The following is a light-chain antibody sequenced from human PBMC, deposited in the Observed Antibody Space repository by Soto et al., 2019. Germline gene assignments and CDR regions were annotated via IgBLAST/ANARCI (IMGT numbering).Light chain of an antibody. CDR2: WAS. CDR3: QQYYSTPWT. J-gene: IGKJ1*01. CDR1: QSVLYSSNNKNY. Sequence: DIVMTQSPDSLAVSLGERATINCKSSQSVLYSSNNKNYLAWYQQKPGQPPKLLIYWASTRESGVPDRFSGSGSGTDFALTISSRQAEDVAVYYGQQYYSTPWTFGQGTKVEIK. V-gene: IGKV4-1*01.